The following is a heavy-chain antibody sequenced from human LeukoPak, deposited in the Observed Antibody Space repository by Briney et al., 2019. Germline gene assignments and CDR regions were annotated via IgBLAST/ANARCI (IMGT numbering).Heavy chain of an antibody. V-gene: IGHV4-59*08. D-gene: IGHD5-24*01. CDR1: GRLISNYY. CDR2: IYYSGNT. J-gene: IGHJ1*01. Sequence: PSETLSLTCSVCGRLISNYYWLWIRQPPGRGLVGIGYIYYSGNTNYNPSLKSRVTISVDTSKNQFSLKLNSVTAADTAVYYCARHGARWLQSAHWGQGTLVTVSS. CDR3: ARHGARWLQSAH.